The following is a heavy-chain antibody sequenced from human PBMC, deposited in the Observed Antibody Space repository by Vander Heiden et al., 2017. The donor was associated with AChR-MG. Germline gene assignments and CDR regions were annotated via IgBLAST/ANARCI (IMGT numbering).Heavy chain of an antibody. Sequence: QVQLQPWGAGLLTPSETLSLPCPVYGGSFSGYYWSWSRQPPGKGLERIGEINQSGSTNYNPSLKSGVTISVETSKNQFSLKLGSVTAADTAVYYCAINRDGYNSDDYWGQGTLVTVSS. D-gene: IGHD5-12*01. CDR2: INQSGST. CDR3: AINRDGYNSDDY. CDR1: GGSFSGYY. J-gene: IGHJ4*02. V-gene: IGHV4-34*01.